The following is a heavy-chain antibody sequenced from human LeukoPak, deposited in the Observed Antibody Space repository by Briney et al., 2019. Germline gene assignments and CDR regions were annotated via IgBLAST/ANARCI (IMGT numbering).Heavy chain of an antibody. D-gene: IGHD3-22*01. V-gene: IGHV3-43*02. CDR1: GFTFDDYA. CDR3: AKDRDTTGYEH. CDR2: ISGDGVST. Sequence: GGSLRLSCAASGFTFDDYAMHWVRQAPGKGLEWVSFISGDGVSTFYADSVKGRFTISRDNSKNSLYLKMNSLRTEDTALYYCAKDRDTTGYEHWGQGTLVTVSS. J-gene: IGHJ1*01.